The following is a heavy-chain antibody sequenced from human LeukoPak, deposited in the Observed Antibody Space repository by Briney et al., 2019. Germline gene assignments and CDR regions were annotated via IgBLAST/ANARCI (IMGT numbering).Heavy chain of an antibody. CDR3: ARGPLYYDILTGYYNYYFEY. CDR1: GFTFSSYA. J-gene: IGHJ4*02. CDR2: ISSSGSTI. Sequence: GGSLRLSCAASGFTFSSYAMSWVRQAPGKGLEWVSAISSSGSTIYYADSVKGRFTISRDNAKNSLYLQMNSLRAEDTAVYYCARGPLYYDILTGYYNYYFEYWGQGTLVTVSS. V-gene: IGHV3-21*04. D-gene: IGHD3-9*01.